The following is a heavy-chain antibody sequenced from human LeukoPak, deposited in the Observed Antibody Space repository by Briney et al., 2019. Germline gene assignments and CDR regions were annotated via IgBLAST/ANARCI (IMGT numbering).Heavy chain of an antibody. V-gene: IGHV4-39*01. CDR3: ARHDYYGSLNWFDP. CDR1: GGSLNSPNYY. Sequence: SETLSLTCIVSGGSLNSPNYYWAWIRQPPGKGLEWIGTIYYSVTTYYNPSLKSRLTISVDTSKNQFSLKLTSVAAADTAVYYCARHDYYGSLNWFDPWGQGTLITVSS. D-gene: IGHD3-10*01. J-gene: IGHJ5*02. CDR2: IYYSVTT.